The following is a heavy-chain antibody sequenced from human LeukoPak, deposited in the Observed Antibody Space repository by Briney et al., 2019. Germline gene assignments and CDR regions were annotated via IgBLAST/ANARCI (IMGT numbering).Heavy chain of an antibody. Sequence: AASVKVSCKASGYTFTSYYMHWVRQAPGQGLEWMGGIIPIFGTANYAQKFQGRVTITADESTSTAYMELSSLRSEDTAVYYCARDMLAEVETYYDFWSAQGHPRALYYGMDVWGQGTTVTVSS. J-gene: IGHJ6*02. D-gene: IGHD3-3*01. CDR2: IIPIFGTA. CDR1: GYTFTSYY. V-gene: IGHV1-69*13. CDR3: ARDMLAEVETYYDFWSAQGHPRALYYGMDV.